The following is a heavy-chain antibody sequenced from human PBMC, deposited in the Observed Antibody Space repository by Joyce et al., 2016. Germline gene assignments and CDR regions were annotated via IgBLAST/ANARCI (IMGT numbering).Heavy chain of an antibody. D-gene: IGHD3-3*01. V-gene: IGHV4-59*01. CDR2: INHRGST. CDR1: GGSIRSYY. J-gene: IGHJ4*02. Sequence: QVQLQESCPGLVKPSETLSLSCTVSGGSIRSYYWSWIWQPPGKGLEWIGYINHRGSTNYNPSLKSRVTISVDTSKNEFSLKMTAVTAADTAVYYCARGNDYDYWSGYEAHYFDYWGQGALVTVSS. CDR3: ARGNDYDYWSGYEAHYFDY.